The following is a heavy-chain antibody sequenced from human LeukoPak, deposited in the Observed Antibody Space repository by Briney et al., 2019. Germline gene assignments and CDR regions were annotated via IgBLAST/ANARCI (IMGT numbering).Heavy chain of an antibody. CDR2: IYHSGST. V-gene: IGHV4-30-2*03. CDR1: GASISSGGYS. CDR3: ARDLRSSGYYSPIGAFDI. J-gene: IGHJ3*02. D-gene: IGHD3-22*01. Sequence: PSQTLSLTCAVSGASISSGGYSWSWIRQPPGKGLEWIGSIYHSGSTYYNPSLKSRVTISVDTSKNQFSLKLSSVTAADTAVYYCARDLRSSGYYSPIGAFDIWGQGTMVTVSS.